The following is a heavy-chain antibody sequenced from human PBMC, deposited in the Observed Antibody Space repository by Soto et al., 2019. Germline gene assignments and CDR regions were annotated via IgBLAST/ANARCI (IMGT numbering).Heavy chain of an antibody. CDR3: AKEGDYSAFDI. D-gene: IGHD4-17*01. V-gene: IGHV4-30-2*01. CDR1: GGSISGGYS. Sequence: QVQLQESGSGLVRPSQTLSLTCTVSGGSISGGYSWGWIRQPPGKGLEWIGYIYHTGSSHYSPSLKTRVTMSVDKSKNHFSLRLTSVTAADTAVYFCAKEGDYSAFDIWGQGTMVIVSS. J-gene: IGHJ3*02. CDR2: IYHTGSS.